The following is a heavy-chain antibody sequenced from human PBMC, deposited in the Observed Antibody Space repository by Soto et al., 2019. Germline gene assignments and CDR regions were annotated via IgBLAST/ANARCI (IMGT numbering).Heavy chain of an antibody. D-gene: IGHD2-8*01. V-gene: IGHV1-2*04. Sequence: ASVTVSCKASGYSFTDYHIHWVRQAPGQGLEWLGRINPKSGGTSTAQKFQGWVTMTTDTSISTASMELTRLTSDDTAIYYCARGDSTDCSNGVCSFFYNHDMDVWGQGTTVTVSS. CDR1: GYSFTDYH. J-gene: IGHJ6*02. CDR2: INPKSGGT. CDR3: ARGDSTDCSNGVCSFFYNHDMDV.